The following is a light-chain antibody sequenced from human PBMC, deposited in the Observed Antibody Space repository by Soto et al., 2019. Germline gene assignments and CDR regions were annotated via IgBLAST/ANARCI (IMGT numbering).Light chain of an antibody. V-gene: IGKV3-15*01. Sequence: IVMTQSPATLSVSPGERATLSCRASQSVSSNLAWYQHKPGQAPRLLFYGASTRAAGIPARFSGGGSGTNLNLPNRGPPSEEFAVYYCQQSNKWPYTFGQGTKLEIK. CDR1: QSVSSN. CDR3: QQSNKWPYT. CDR2: GAS. J-gene: IGKJ2*01.